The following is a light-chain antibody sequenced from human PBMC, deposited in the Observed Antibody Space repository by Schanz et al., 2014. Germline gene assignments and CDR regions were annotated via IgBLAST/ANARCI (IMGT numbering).Light chain of an antibody. CDR1: TSNIGSHT. CDR2: SDN. J-gene: IGLJ3*02. Sequence: QSVLTQPPSASGTPGQRATISCSGSTSNIGSHTVSWYQHLPGTAPKLLIYSDNQRPSGVPDRFSGSKSGNTASLTISGLQAEDEADYYCCSYAGTYTPNWVFGGGTKLTVL. V-gene: IGLV1-44*01. CDR3: CSYAGTYTPNWV.